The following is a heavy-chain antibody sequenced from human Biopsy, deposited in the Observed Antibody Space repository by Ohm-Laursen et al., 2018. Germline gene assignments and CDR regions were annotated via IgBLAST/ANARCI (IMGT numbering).Heavy chain of an antibody. V-gene: IGHV4-59*12. CDR3: ASHVINRGGYYYYDMDV. CDR1: GGSIISYY. Sequence: GTLSLTCSVSGGSIISYYWTWIRQPPGKGLEWIGYMYYSGSINYNPSLKSRVTISVDAPKNQFSLKLTSVTAADTAVYYCASHVINRGGYYYYDMDVWGQGMTVTVSS. D-gene: IGHD1-14*01. J-gene: IGHJ6*02. CDR2: MYYSGSI.